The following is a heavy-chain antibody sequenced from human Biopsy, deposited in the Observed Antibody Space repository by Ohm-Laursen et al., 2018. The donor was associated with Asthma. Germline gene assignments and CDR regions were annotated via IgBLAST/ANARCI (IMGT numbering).Heavy chain of an antibody. J-gene: IGHJ6*02. CDR2: LIPVLGTA. D-gene: IGHD5-12*01. Sequence: ASVKVSCKASGDSLGSSINYAISWVRQAPRQGLEWMGGLIPVLGTADYAPMFEGRVTITADESTSTAYLELTSLRFEDTAVYYCARGYSGTDRIVYYYSGMEVWGQGTTVTVSS. CDR1: GDSLGSSINYA. CDR3: ARGYSGTDRIVYYYSGMEV. V-gene: IGHV1-69*13.